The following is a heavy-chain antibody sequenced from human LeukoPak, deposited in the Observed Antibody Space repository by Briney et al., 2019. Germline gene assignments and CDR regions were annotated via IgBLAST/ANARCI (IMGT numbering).Heavy chain of an antibody. D-gene: IGHD1-14*01. J-gene: IGHJ3*02. CDR3: AKEPGLYAFDI. CDR1: GDSVSINSAA. CDR2: TYYRSKRYK. V-gene: IGHV6-1*01. Sequence: SQTLSLTYAISGDSVSINSAAWNWLRQSPSRGLEWLGSTYYRSKRYKEYAGSVKSQITINPHTSKNQFSLQLNSVTPEDTAVYYCAKEPGLYAFDIWGQGTMVTVSS.